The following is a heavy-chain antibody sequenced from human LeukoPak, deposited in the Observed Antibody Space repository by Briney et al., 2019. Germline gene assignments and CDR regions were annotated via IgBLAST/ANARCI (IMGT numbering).Heavy chain of an antibody. D-gene: IGHD3-16*01. Sequence: GGSLRLSCTASGFSFSAYSMNWVRQAPGQSLEWISYISSTGTYQNYADSVKGRLTISRDGAKNSLFLQLDSLRAEDTAVYYCARAPRFGDHATEYYYYYMHVWGKGTTVTVSS. CDR1: GFSFSAYS. V-gene: IGHV3-21*01. CDR3: ARAPRFGDHATEYYYYYMHV. J-gene: IGHJ6*03. CDR2: ISSTGTYQ.